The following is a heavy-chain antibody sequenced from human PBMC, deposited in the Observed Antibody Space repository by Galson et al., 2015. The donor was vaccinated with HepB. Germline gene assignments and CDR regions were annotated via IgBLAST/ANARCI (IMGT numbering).Heavy chain of an antibody. CDR2: INGDGSRT. Sequence: SLRLSCAASGFTFNSYWVHWVRQAPGQGLVWVSRINGDGSRTNYADSVKGRFTISRDNAKNAIYLQMNSLRVEDTAVYYCARERLPGGYDTNWLDPWGQGTLVTVSS. D-gene: IGHD5-12*01. CDR1: GFTFNSYW. CDR3: ARERLPGGYDTNWLDP. J-gene: IGHJ5*02. V-gene: IGHV3-74*01.